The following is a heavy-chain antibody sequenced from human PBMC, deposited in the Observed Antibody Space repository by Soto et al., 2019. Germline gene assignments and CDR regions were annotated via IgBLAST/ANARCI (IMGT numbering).Heavy chain of an antibody. D-gene: IGHD3-22*01. CDR3: ARQIYDSDTGPNFQYYFDS. J-gene: IGHJ4*02. Sequence: PGDSLNISCKGSLYSCAGYWITCVRQKPGKGLEWMGGIDPSDSQTYYSPSFRGHVTISVTKSITTVFLQWSSLRASDTAMYYCARQIYDSDTGPNFQYYFDSWGQGTPVTVSS. V-gene: IGHV5-10-1*01. CDR1: LYSCAGYW. CDR2: IDPSDSQT.